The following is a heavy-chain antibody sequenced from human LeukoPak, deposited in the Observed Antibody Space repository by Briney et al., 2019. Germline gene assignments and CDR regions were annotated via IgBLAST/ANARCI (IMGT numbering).Heavy chain of an antibody. CDR1: GFTFSSYA. CDR3: ARDSGGYYYEYYFDY. CDR2: ISYDGSNK. V-gene: IGHV3-30*03. D-gene: IGHD3-22*01. J-gene: IGHJ4*02. Sequence: GGSLRLSCAASGFTFSSYAMHWVRQAPGKGLEWVAVISYDGSNKYYADSVKGRFTISRDNSKNTLYLQMNSLRAEDTAVYYCARDSGGYYYEYYFDYWGQGTLVTVSS.